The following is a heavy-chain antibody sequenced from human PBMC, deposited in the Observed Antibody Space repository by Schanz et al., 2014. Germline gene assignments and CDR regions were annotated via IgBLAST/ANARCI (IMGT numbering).Heavy chain of an antibody. CDR1: GYTFSSYG. CDR2: ISPYNGNT. V-gene: IGHV1-18*01. J-gene: IGHJ4*02. Sequence: QVQLVQSGAEVKKPGASVKVSCKTSGYTFSSYGITWVRQAPGQGLEWMGWISPYNGNTNYAPKVQGRVTVTADTSTTTAYMELRSLRTDDTAVYYCVRLDVHDYWGQGTLVTVSA. D-gene: IGHD3-16*01. CDR3: VRLDVHDY.